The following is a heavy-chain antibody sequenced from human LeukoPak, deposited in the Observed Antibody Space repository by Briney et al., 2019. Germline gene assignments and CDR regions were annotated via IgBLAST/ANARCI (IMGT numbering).Heavy chain of an antibody. V-gene: IGHV3-7*01. CDR2: IKQDGSQE. Sequence: GGSLRLSCAASRFTLSAYWMSWVRQAPGKGLEWVAHIKQDGSQEYYVDSVKGRFTISRDSAKNSLYLRMNSLRAEDTAVYYCARERDEGFDYWGQGTLVTVSS. J-gene: IGHJ4*02. D-gene: IGHD5-24*01. CDR1: RFTLSAYW. CDR3: ARERDEGFDY.